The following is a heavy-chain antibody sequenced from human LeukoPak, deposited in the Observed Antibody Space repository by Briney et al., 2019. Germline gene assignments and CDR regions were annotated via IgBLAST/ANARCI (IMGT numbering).Heavy chain of an antibody. Sequence: SETLSLTCAVYGGSFSGYYWSWIRQPPGKGLEWIGEINHSGSTNYNPSLKSRVTISVDTSKNQFSLKLSSVTAADTAVYYCARGRYCSSTSCYTHYYGMDVRGQGTTVTVSS. CDR1: GGSFSGYY. CDR3: ARGRYCSSTSCYTHYYGMDV. J-gene: IGHJ6*02. V-gene: IGHV4-34*01. CDR2: INHSGST. D-gene: IGHD2-2*02.